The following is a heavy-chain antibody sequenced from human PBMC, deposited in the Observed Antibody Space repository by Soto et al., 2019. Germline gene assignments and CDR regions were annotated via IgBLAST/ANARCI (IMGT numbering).Heavy chain of an antibody. CDR2: ISAYNGNT. J-gene: IGHJ6*02. Sequence: ASVKVSCKASGYTFTSYGISWVRQAPGQGLEWMGWISAYNGNTNYAQKLQGRVTMTTDTSTSTACMELRSLRSDDTAVYYCARDLGARPVNYYYYGMDVWGQGTTVTVSS. D-gene: IGHD6-6*01. V-gene: IGHV1-18*01. CDR3: ARDLGARPVNYYYYGMDV. CDR1: GYTFTSYG.